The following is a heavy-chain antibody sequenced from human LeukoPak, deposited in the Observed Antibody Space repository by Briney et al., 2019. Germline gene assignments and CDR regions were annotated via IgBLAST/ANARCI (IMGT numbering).Heavy chain of an antibody. Sequence: PGRSLRLSCAASGFTFDDYAMHWVRQAPGKGLEWVSGISWNSGSIGYADSVKGRFTISRDNAKNSLYLQMNSLRAEDTALYYCAKDRNYYDSSGVFDYWAREPWSPSPQ. CDR1: GFTFDDYA. CDR2: ISWNSGSI. D-gene: IGHD3-22*01. CDR3: AKDRNYYDSSGVFDY. V-gene: IGHV3-9*01. J-gene: IGHJ4*02.